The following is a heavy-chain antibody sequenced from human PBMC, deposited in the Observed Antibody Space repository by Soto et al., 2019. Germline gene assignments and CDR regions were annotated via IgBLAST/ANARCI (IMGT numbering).Heavy chain of an antibody. Sequence: QVQLVESGGGVVQSGRSLRLSFVASGFTFSSYGMHWVRQAPGKGLEWVALMSHDGTNKYHADSVKGRFTISRDNSKNTLYLEMNSLRPEDTAVYYCAKDGSSSGFDYWGRGTMVSVSS. CDR3: AKDGSSSGFDY. J-gene: IGHJ4*02. D-gene: IGHD6-6*01. CDR2: MSHDGTNK. V-gene: IGHV3-30*18. CDR1: GFTFSSYG.